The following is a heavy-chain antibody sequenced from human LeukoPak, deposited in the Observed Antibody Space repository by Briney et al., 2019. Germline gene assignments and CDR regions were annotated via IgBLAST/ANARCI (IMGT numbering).Heavy chain of an antibody. CDR1: GGSISSGGYS. D-gene: IGHD4-11*01. CDR3: ASSNYVHAFVI. V-gene: IGHV4-30-2*01. Sequence: PSQTLSLTCAVSGGSISSGGYSWGWIPQPPGKGLEWMGYIYHSGSTYYNPPVKSRVTISVDRSKNQSALKLSSVTAAHTAGYYFASSNYVHAFVIWGQGTMVTVSS. CDR2: IYHSGST. J-gene: IGHJ3*02.